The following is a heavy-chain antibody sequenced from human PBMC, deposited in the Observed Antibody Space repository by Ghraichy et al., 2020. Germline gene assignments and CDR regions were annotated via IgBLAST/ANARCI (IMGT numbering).Heavy chain of an antibody. CDR3: VRDADHYSFDY. CDR1: GFTLTNYW. CDR2: ISDDGRDR. D-gene: IGHD1-14*01. Sequence: GGSLRLSCAASGFTLTNYWMHWVRQAPGKGLVWVSRISDDGRDRSYADFVNGRSTISKTSAKNTMHRQMNSLRADHTAVYYWVRDADHYSFDYWGPGILVTVSS. V-gene: IGHV3-74*01. J-gene: IGHJ4*02.